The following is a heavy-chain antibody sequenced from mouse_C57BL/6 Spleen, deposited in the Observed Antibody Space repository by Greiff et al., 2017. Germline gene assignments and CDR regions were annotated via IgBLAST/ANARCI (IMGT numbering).Heavy chain of an antibody. CDR2: ISSGGSYT. Sequence: EVQGVESGGDLVKPGGSLKLSCAASGFTFSSYGMSLVRQTPDKRLEWVATISSGGSYTYYPDSVKGRFTISRDNAKNTLYLQMSSLKSEDTAMYYCARHYDYDYWGQGTTLTVSS. V-gene: IGHV5-6*01. CDR1: GFTFSSYG. CDR3: ARHYDYDY. J-gene: IGHJ2*01. D-gene: IGHD2-4*01.